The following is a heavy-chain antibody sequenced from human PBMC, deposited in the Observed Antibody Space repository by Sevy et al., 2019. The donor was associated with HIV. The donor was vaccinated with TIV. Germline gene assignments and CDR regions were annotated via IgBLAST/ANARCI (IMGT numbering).Heavy chain of an antibody. Sequence: GGSLRLSCVGSGFTFSSHAMHWVRQAPGKGLEWVAVILYDGSNKYYADSVKGRFTISRDNSKNTLVLEMNSLRPEDTAMYYCARAGVAGIEDWFDPWGLGTLVTVSS. CDR3: ARAGVAGIEDWFDP. J-gene: IGHJ5*02. CDR1: GFTFSSHA. V-gene: IGHV3-30-3*01. CDR2: ILYDGSNK. D-gene: IGHD6-19*01.